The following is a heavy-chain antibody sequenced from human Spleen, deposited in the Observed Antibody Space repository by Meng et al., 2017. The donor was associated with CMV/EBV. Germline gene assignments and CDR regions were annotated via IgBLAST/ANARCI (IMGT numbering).Heavy chain of an antibody. V-gene: IGHV3-21*01. CDR1: GFTFGSYT. D-gene: IGHD6-13*01. Sequence: GESLKISCAASGFTFGSYTMNWVRQAPGKGLEWVSSISSSSSYIYFADSVRGRFTISRDNAKSSLFLQMNSLRAEDTAVYYCARDKIDSTQQLVYYYGVDVWGQGTTVTVSS. J-gene: IGHJ6*02. CDR2: ISSSSSYI. CDR3: ARDKIDSTQQLVYYYGVDV.